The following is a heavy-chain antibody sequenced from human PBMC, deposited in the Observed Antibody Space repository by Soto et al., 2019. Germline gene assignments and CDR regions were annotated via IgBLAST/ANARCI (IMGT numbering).Heavy chain of an antibody. Sequence: TSETMSLTCAVSGYSISSGYYWGWIRQPPGKGLEWIGSIYHSGSTYYNPSLKSRVTISVDTSKNQFSLKLSSVTAADTAVYDCARQPTAPTTVTYFDYWGQGTLVTVSS. CDR3: ARQPTAPTTVTYFDY. D-gene: IGHD4-4*01. CDR2: IYHSGST. CDR1: GYSISSGYY. J-gene: IGHJ4*02. V-gene: IGHV4-38-2*01.